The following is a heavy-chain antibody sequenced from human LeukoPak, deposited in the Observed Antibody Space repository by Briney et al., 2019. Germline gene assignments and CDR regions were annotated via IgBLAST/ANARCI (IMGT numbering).Heavy chain of an antibody. CDR3: ARVRRWGNAFDI. J-gene: IGHJ3*02. Sequence: PSETLSLTCAVYGGSFSGYYWSWIRQPPGKGLEWIGYIYYSGSTNYNPSLESRVTISVDTSKNQFSLKLSSVTAADTAVYYCARVRRWGNAFDIWGQGTMVTVSS. CDR1: GGSFSGYY. V-gene: IGHV4-59*01. D-gene: IGHD4-23*01. CDR2: IYYSGST.